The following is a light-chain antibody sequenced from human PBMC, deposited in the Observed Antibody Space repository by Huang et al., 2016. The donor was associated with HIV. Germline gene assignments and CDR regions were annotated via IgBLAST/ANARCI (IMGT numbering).Light chain of an antibody. Sequence: AIQLTQSPSSVSASVGDRVTVTCRASQAIGHSLAWYQHKPGKAPKLLIYGGSILQSGVSPRCSGNGSGTDFSLTISSLRSEDFATYFCQQLRSYPLTFGGGTDV. CDR3: QQLRSYPLT. J-gene: IGKJ4*01. CDR2: GGS. CDR1: QAIGHS. V-gene: IGKV1-13*02.